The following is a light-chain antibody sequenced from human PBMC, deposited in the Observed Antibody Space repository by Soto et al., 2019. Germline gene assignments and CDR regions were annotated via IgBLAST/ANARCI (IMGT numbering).Light chain of an antibody. CDR3: QQYNSWPRT. J-gene: IGKJ2*01. V-gene: IGKV3-15*01. Sequence: EIVMTQSPATLSVSPGERASLSCRASQTISSNLAWYQKRPGQAPRLLIFGASVRATGIPGRVSGSGSGTEFTLTISSLQSEDFAVYYCQQYNSWPRTFGQGTKLEIK. CDR2: GAS. CDR1: QTISSN.